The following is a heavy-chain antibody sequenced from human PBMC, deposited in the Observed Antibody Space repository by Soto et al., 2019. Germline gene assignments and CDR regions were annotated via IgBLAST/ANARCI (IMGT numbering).Heavy chain of an antibody. CDR2: IIPIFGTA. V-gene: IGHV1-69*13. CDR3: ARRNSGSYYLDYYFDY. D-gene: IGHD1-26*01. Sequence: GASVKVSCKASGGTFSSYAISWVRQAPGQGLEWMGGIIPIFGTANYAQKFQGRVTITADESTSTAYMELSSLRSEDTAVYYCARRNSGSYYLDYYFDYWGQGTMVTVSS. CDR1: GGTFSSYA. J-gene: IGHJ4*02.